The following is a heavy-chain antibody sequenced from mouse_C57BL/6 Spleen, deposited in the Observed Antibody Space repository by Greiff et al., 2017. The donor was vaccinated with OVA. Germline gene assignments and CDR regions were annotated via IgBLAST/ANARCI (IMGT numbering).Heavy chain of an antibody. J-gene: IGHJ1*03. CDR2: ISYDGSN. CDR3: ARERYFDV. V-gene: IGHV3-6*01. CDR1: GYSITSGYY. Sequence: EVQLQESGPGLVKPSQSLSLTCSVTGYSITSGYYWNWIRQFPGNKLEWMGYISYDGSNNYNPSLKNRISITRDTSKNQFFLKLNSVTTEDTATYYGARERYFDVWGTGTTVTVSS.